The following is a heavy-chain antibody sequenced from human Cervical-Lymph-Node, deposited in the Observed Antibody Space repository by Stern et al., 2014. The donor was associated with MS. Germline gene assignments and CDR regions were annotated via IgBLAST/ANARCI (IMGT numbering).Heavy chain of an antibody. CDR2: FRAYNGNP. CDR1: GYTFTSYG. Sequence: EQLVESGAEVKKPGASVKVSCKASGYTFTSYGISWVRQAPGQRLEWMGWFRAYNGNPNDAQKLQVLVPMTTDTSTSTAYMELRSLRSDDTAVYYCARGLLGSENAFDIWGQGTMVSVSS. V-gene: IGHV1-18*01. J-gene: IGHJ3*02. D-gene: IGHD2-15*01. CDR3: ARGLLGSENAFDI.